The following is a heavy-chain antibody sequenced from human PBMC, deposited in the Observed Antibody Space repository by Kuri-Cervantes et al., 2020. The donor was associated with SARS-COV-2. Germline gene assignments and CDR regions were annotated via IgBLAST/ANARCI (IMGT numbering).Heavy chain of an antibody. CDR2: INGGGMST. V-gene: IGHV3-74*01. D-gene: IGHD6-13*01. J-gene: IGHJ6*02. CDR3: SRVVSATDGYHYYGMDV. Sequence: GGSLRLSCAASGFTFSSYAMHWVRQAPGKGLVWVSRINGGGMSTSYADSVKGRFTVSRDNAKNMLYLQMNSLRAEDTAVYYCSRVVSATDGYHYYGMDVWGQGTSVTVSS. CDR1: GFTFSSYA.